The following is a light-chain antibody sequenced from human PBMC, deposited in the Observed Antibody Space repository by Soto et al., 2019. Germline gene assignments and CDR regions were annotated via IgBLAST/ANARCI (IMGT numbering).Light chain of an antibody. J-gene: IGKJ1*01. Sequence: EVVLTQSPGTLSLSPGERATLSCRASQSISNYLAWYQQKPGQAPRVLIYGTSIRASGVPERFSGGGSGTDFTLTISRLEPEDSAVYYCQQYGSSPTWTFGQGTKVDI. CDR1: QSISNY. CDR2: GTS. CDR3: QQYGSSPTWT. V-gene: IGKV3-20*01.